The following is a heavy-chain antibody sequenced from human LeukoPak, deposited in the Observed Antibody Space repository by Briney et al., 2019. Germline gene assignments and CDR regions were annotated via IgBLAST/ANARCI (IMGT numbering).Heavy chain of an antibody. J-gene: IGHJ6*03. CDR2: FSGSGGST. CDR1: GFTFSSYA. V-gene: IGHV3-23*01. D-gene: IGHD2-15*01. Sequence: GGSLRLSCAASGFTFSSYAMSWVRQAPGKGLEWVSTFSGSGGSTHYADSVKGRFTISRDNSKNTLYLQMNSLRAEDTAVYYCASYAAYYYMDVWGKGTTVTVSS. CDR3: ASYAAYYYMDV.